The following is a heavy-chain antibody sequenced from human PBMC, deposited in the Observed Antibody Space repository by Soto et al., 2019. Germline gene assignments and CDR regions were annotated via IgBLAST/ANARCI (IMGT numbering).Heavy chain of an antibody. CDR3: ARDLEVVVVPAAISLGWFDP. J-gene: IGHJ5*02. CDR1: GFTFSSYG. CDR2: IWYDGSNK. Sequence: QVQLVESGGGVVQPGRSLRLSCAASGFTFSSYGMHWVRQAPGKGLEWVTVIWYDGSNKYYADSVKGRFTISRDNSKNTLDLQMNSLRAEDMAVYYCARDLEVVVVPAAISLGWFDPWGQGTLVTVSS. D-gene: IGHD2-2*01. V-gene: IGHV3-33*01.